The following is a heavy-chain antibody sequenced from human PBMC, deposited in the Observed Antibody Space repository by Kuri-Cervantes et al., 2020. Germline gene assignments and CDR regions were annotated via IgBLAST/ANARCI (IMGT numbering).Heavy chain of an antibody. V-gene: IGHV1-8*01. CDR3: ATCCSGGGCYLCYFDY. Sequence: ASVKVSCKASGYTFTSYDINWVRQATGQGLEWMGWMNPNSGNTGYAQKFQGRVTMTRNTSISTAYMELSSLRSEDTAVYYCATCCSGGGCYLCYFDYWGQGTLVTVSS. D-gene: IGHD2-15*01. J-gene: IGHJ4*02. CDR2: MNPNSGNT. CDR1: GYTFTSYD.